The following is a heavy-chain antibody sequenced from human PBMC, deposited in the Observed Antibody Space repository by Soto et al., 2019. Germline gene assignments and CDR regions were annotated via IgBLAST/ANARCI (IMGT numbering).Heavy chain of an antibody. V-gene: IGHV3-48*01. CDR2: ISSSSSTI. D-gene: IGHD3-16*01. Sequence: GGSLRLSCAASGFTFSSYSMNWVRQAPGKGLEWVSYISSSSSTIYYADSVKGRFTISRDNAKNSLYLQMNSLRAEDTAVYYCASSWGYDAFDSWGQGKMVTVSS. CDR1: GFTFSSYS. CDR3: ASSWGYDAFDS. J-gene: IGHJ3*02.